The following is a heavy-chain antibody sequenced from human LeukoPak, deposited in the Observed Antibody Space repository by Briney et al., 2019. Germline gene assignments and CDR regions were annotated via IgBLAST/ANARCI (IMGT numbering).Heavy chain of an antibody. D-gene: IGHD2-2*01. J-gene: IGHJ6*02. Sequence: ASVKVSCKASGYTFTSYYMHWVRQAPGQGLEWMGIINPSGGSTSYAQKFQGRVTITADESTSTAYMELSSLRSEDTAVYYCARAYCSSTSCYRQPYGMDVWGQGTTVTVSS. CDR1: GYTFTSYY. V-gene: IGHV1-46*01. CDR3: ARAYCSSTSCYRQPYGMDV. CDR2: INPSGGST.